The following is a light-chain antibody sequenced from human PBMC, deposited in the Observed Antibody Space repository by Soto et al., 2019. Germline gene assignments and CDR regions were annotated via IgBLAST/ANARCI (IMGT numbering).Light chain of an antibody. CDR1: SSNIGNNA. Sequence: QSVLTQPPSVSEAPRQRGTISCSGSSSNIGNNAVNWYQQLPGKAPKLLIYYDDLLPSGVSDRFSGSKSGTSASLAISGLQSEDEADYYCAAWDDSRNGVVFGGGTKVTVL. CDR2: YDD. J-gene: IGLJ2*01. CDR3: AAWDDSRNGVV. V-gene: IGLV1-36*01.